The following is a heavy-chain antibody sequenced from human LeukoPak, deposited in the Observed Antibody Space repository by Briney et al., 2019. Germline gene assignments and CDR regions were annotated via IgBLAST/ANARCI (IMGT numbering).Heavy chain of an antibody. CDR1: GVSISSGTYY. J-gene: IGHJ5*02. D-gene: IGHD3-10*01. Sequence: SETLSLTCTVSGVSISSGTYYWGWIRQPPGKGLEYIGSIHYSGSTYYNPSLKSRVTISVDTSKNQFSLKLNSVTAADTAVYYCARNKYYYGSGNYGVPNWFDPWGQGTLVTVSS. CDR2: IHYSGST. V-gene: IGHV4-39*01. CDR3: ARNKYYYGSGNYGVPNWFDP.